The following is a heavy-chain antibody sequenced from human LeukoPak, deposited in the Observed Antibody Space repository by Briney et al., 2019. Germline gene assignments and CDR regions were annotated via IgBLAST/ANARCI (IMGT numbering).Heavy chain of an antibody. J-gene: IGHJ6*03. D-gene: IGHD6-19*01. CDR1: GFTFSSRDW. CDR2: IKQDGSEK. CDR3: ASSTPDGSGWFRAYYMDV. Sequence: GGSLRLSCAASGFTFSSRDWMTWVRQAPGKGLEWVANIKQDGSEKNYVDSVKGRFTISRDNAKKSVDLQMNSLRVEDTAVYYCASSTPDGSGWFRAYYMDVWGKGTTVTVSS. V-gene: IGHV3-7*01.